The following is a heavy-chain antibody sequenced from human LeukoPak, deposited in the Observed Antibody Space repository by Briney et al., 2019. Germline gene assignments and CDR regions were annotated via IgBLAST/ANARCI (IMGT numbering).Heavy chain of an antibody. V-gene: IGHV1-18*01. D-gene: IGHD3-22*01. Sequence: ASVKVSYKASGYTFTNYNINWVRQAPGQGLEWMGWISTYNGNTSYAQKVQGRVTMTTDTSTSTAYMELRSLRSDDTAVYYCARVAAYYYNSGGYYSSRFYFDHWGQGTLVTVSS. CDR3: ARVAAYYYNSGGYYSSRFYFDH. J-gene: IGHJ4*02. CDR1: GYTFTNYN. CDR2: ISTYNGNT.